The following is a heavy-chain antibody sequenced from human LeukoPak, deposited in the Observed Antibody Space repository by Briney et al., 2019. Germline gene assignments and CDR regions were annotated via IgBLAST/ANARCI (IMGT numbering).Heavy chain of an antibody. CDR3: ARHEAMYSSGWYGGGDWGFDP. Sequence: SETLSLTCAVYGGSFSGYYWSWIRQPPGKGLEWIGEINHSGSTNYNPSFKSRVTISVDTSKNQFSLKLSSVTAADTAVYYCARHEAMYSSGWYGGGDWGFDPWGQGTLVTVSS. CDR1: GGSFSGYY. J-gene: IGHJ5*02. D-gene: IGHD6-19*01. CDR2: INHSGST. V-gene: IGHV4-34*01.